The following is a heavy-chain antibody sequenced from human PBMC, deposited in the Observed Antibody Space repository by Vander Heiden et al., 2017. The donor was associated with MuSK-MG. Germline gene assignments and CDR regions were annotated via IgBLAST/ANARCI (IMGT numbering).Heavy chain of an antibody. CDR3: ATAKTAYYFDY. CDR2: ISSSSSYI. J-gene: IGHJ4*02. Sequence: EVQLVESGGGLVKPGGSLRLSCAAYGFTFSSHSMNWVRQAPGKGLEWVSSISSSSSYIYYADSVKGRFTISRDNAKNSLYLQMNSLRAEDTAVYYCATAKTAYYFDYWGQGTLVTSPQ. V-gene: IGHV3-21*01. CDR1: GFTFSSHS.